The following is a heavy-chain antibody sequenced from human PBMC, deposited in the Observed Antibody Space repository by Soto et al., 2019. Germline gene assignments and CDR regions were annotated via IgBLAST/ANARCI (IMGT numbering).Heavy chain of an antibody. Sequence: GGSLRLSCASSGFIFSSYSMNWVRQAPGKVLEWVSSISSGSSYIYYADSVKGRFTISRDNAKNSLYLQMNSLRAEDTAAYYCGGLGIAVAGTYGLDVWGQGTTVTVSS. J-gene: IGHJ6*02. V-gene: IGHV3-21*01. CDR3: GGLGIAVAGTYGLDV. D-gene: IGHD6-19*01. CDR2: ISSGSSYI. CDR1: GFIFSSYS.